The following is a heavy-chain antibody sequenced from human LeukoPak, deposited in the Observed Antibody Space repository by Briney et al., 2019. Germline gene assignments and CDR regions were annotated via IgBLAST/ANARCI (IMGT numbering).Heavy chain of an antibody. V-gene: IGHV3-9*01. J-gene: IGHJ4*02. CDR2: ISWNSDRI. CDR3: AKLGLPSSSGWIHYFDY. D-gene: IGHD6-19*01. Sequence: GGSLRLSCAASGFSFCDYAMHWVRQAPGKGLEWVSGISWNSDRIGYADSVKGRFTISRENAKNSLYLQMNSLRPEDTALYYCAKLGLPSSSGWIHYFDYWGQGTLVTVSS. CDR1: GFSFCDYA.